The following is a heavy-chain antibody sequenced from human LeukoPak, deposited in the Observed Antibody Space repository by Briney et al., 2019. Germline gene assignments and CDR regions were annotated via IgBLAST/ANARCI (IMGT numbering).Heavy chain of an antibody. D-gene: IGHD3-22*01. CDR2: ISGSGGST. CDR3: ANYYDSSGSSYFDY. V-gene: IGHV3-23*01. Sequence: GGSLRLSCAASGFTFSSYAMSWVRQAPGEGLEWVSAISGSGGSTYYADSVKGRFTISRDNSKNTLYLQMNSLRAEDTAVYYCANYYDSSGSSYFDYWGQGTLVTVSS. J-gene: IGHJ4*02. CDR1: GFTFSSYA.